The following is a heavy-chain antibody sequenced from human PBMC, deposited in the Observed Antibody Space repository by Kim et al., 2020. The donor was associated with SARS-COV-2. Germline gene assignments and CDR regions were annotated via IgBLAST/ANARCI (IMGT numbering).Heavy chain of an antibody. V-gene: IGHV1-3*01. CDR3: ARDNDSGSSWLFDY. J-gene: IGHJ4*02. Sequence: YSPKSHARVTIIRDIAASTAYMELNSLTAEDTAVYFCARDNDSGSSWLFDYWGQGTLVTVSS. D-gene: IGHD6-13*01.